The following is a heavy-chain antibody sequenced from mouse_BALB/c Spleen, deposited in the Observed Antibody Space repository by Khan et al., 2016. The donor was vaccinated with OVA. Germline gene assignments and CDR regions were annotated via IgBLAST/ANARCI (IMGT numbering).Heavy chain of an antibody. Sequence: DLVKPGASVKLSCKASGYTFTSYWINWIKQRPGPGLAWIGRIAPGSGSTYYNEMFKGKATLTVDTSSSTAYIQLSSLSSEDSAVYFCARENYYGSTCYAMDYGGQGTSGTVSS. J-gene: IGHJ4*01. V-gene: IGHV1S41*01. D-gene: IGHD1-1*01. CDR1: GYTFTSYW. CDR3: ARENYYGSTCYAMDY. CDR2: IAPGSGST.